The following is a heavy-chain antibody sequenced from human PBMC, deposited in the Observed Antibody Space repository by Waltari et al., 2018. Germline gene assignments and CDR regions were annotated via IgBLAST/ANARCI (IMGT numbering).Heavy chain of an antibody. Sequence: QVQLQESGPGLVKPSETLSLTCAVSGYSISSGYYWGWIRQPPGKGLEWIGSIYHSGSTYYNPSLKSRVTISVDTSKNQFSLKLSSVTAADTAVYYCARGFRTYYDFWSGYFGWYFDYWGQGTLVTVSS. V-gene: IGHV4-38-2*01. J-gene: IGHJ4*02. CDR1: GYSISSGYY. CDR2: IYHSGST. CDR3: ARGFRTYYDFWSGYFGWYFDY. D-gene: IGHD3-3*01.